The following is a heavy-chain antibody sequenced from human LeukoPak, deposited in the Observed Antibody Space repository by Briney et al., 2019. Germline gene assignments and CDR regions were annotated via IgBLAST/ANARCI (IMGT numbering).Heavy chain of an antibody. V-gene: IGHV4-59*08. CDR3: ARQKITMVRGVIMAFDP. Sequence: PSETLSLTCTVSGGSISSYYWSWIRQPPGKGLEWIGYIYYSGSTNYNPSLKSRVTISVDTSKNQFSLKLSSVTAADTAVYYCARQKITMVRGVIMAFDPWGQGTLVTVSS. D-gene: IGHD3-10*01. CDR1: GGSISSYY. CDR2: IYYSGST. J-gene: IGHJ5*02.